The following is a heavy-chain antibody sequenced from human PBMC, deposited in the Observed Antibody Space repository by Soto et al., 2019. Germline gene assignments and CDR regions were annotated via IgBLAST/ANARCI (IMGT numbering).Heavy chain of an antibody. CDR2: ISYDGSNK. Sequence: QVQLVESGGGVVQPGRSLRLSCAASGFTFSSYSMHWVRQAPGKGLEWVAFISYDGSNKYYADSVKGRFTISRDNSKNTLYLQMNSLRAEDTAVYYCAKRRELPYFDYWGQGTLVTVFS. D-gene: IGHD1-26*01. CDR1: GFTFSSYS. CDR3: AKRRELPYFDY. J-gene: IGHJ4*02. V-gene: IGHV3-30*18.